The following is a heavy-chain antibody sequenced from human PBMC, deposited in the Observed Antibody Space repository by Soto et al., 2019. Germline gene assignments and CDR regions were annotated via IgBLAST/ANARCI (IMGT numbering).Heavy chain of an antibody. CDR2: INPNSGGT. CDR3: AREGMTTVMGLDY. Sequence: ASVKVSCKASGYTFTGYYMHWVRQAPGQGLEWMGWINPNSGGTNYAQKFQGRVTMTRDTSISTAYMELSRLRSDDTAVYYCAREGMTTVMGLDYWGQGTLVTVSS. CDR1: GYTFTGYY. V-gene: IGHV1-2*02. D-gene: IGHD4-4*01. J-gene: IGHJ4*02.